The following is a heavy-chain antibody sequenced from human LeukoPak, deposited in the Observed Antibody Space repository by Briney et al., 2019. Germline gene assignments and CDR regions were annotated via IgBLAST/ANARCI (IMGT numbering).Heavy chain of an antibody. V-gene: IGHV5-51*01. Sequence: GESLKISCKGSGYSFTTYWIGWVRQMPGKGLEWMGIIYPDDSDTRYSPSFQGQVTISADKSINTTYLHWSSLKASDTAMYYCAGHDDGDSNFEFWGQGTLVTVSS. D-gene: IGHD2-21*01. J-gene: IGHJ4*02. CDR1: GYSFTTYW. CDR2: IYPDDSDT. CDR3: AGHDDGDSNFEF.